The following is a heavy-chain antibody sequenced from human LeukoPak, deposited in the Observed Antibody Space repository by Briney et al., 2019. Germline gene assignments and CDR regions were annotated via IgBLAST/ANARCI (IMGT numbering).Heavy chain of an antibody. CDR2: IKYDGSEK. J-gene: IGHJ4*02. Sequence: GGSLRLSCATSGFTFRNYWMSWVRQAPGKGLEWVANIKYDGSEKYYEDSVKGRLTISRDNAKNSLYLQFNSLRAEDTALYYCVRVAGFFDFWGQGTLVTVSS. V-gene: IGHV3-7*01. D-gene: IGHD3-10*01. CDR1: GFTFRNYW. CDR3: VRVAGFFDF.